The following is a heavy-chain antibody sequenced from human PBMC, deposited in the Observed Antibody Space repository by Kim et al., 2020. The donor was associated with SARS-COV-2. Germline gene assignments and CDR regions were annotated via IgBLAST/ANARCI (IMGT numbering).Heavy chain of an antibody. CDR2: INHSGST. CDR3: ARERGTIYYYYGMDV. CDR1: GGSFSGYY. Sequence: SETLSLTCAVYGGSFSGYYWSWIRQPPGKGLEWIGEINHSGSTNYNPSLKSRVTISVDTSKNQFSLKLSSVTAADTAVYYCARERGTIYYYYGMDVWGQGTTVTVSS. V-gene: IGHV4-34*01. J-gene: IGHJ6*02. D-gene: IGHD3-16*01.